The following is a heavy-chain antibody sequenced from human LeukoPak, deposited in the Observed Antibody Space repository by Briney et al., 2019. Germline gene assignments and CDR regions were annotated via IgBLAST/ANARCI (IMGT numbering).Heavy chain of an antibody. D-gene: IGHD3-3*01. Sequence: GVSLRLSCAASGFTFSSYAMSWVRQAPGKGLEWVSAISGSGGSTYYADSVKGRFTISRDNSKNTLYLQMNSLRAEDTAVYYCAKALRFRVYNWFDPWGQGTLVTVSS. J-gene: IGHJ5*01. CDR2: ISGSGGST. CDR1: GFTFSSYA. V-gene: IGHV3-23*01. CDR3: AKALRFRVYNWFDP.